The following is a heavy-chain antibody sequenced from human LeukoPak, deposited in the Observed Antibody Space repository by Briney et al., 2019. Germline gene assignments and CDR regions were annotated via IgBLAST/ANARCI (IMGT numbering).Heavy chain of an antibody. CDR3: AREDRSIWTYFDY. CDR2: INPSGGST. V-gene: IGHV1-46*01. Sequence: ASVKVSCKASGGTFSSYAISWVRQAPGQGLEWMGIINPSGGSTSYAQKFQGRVTMTRDTSTSTVYVELSSLRSEDTAVYYCAREDRSIWTYFDYWGQGTLVTVSS. CDR1: GGTFSSYA. J-gene: IGHJ4*02. D-gene: IGHD1-1*01.